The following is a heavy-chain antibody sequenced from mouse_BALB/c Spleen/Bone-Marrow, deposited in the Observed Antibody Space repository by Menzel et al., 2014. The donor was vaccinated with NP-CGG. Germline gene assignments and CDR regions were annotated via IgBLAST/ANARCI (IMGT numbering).Heavy chain of an antibody. J-gene: IGHJ2*01. Sequence: EVNLVESGGGLVQPGGSLKLSCATSGFTFSDYYMYWVRQTPEKRLEWVAYISNGGGSTYYPDTVKGRSTISRDNAKNTLYLQMSRLKSEDTAMYYCARHSDYDYFVYWGQGTTLTVSS. CDR1: GFTFSDYY. D-gene: IGHD2-4*01. CDR3: ARHSDYDYFVY. CDR2: ISNGGGST. V-gene: IGHV5-12*02.